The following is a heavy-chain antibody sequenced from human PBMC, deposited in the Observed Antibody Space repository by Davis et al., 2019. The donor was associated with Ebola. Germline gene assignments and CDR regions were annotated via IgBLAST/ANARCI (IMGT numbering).Heavy chain of an antibody. CDR3: ATCDGDYVEDAFDI. CDR1: GYTFTSYD. J-gene: IGHJ3*02. Sequence: ASVKVSCKASGYTFTSYDINWVRQATGQGLEWMGWMNPNSGNTGYAQKFQGRVTMTRNTSISTAYMELSSLRSEDTAVYYCATCDGDYVEDAFDIWGQGTMVTVSS. V-gene: IGHV1-8*01. CDR2: MNPNSGNT. D-gene: IGHD4-17*01.